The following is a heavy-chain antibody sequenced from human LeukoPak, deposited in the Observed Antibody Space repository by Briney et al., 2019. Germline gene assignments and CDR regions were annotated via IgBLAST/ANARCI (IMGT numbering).Heavy chain of an antibody. CDR1: GFTFSSYG. Sequence: GGSLRLSCAASGFTFSSYGMHWVRQAPGKGLEWVAVIPSDGSNKYYADSVQGRFTISRDNSKNTLYLQMNSLRAEDTAVYYCAKAREVWFGELGRYWGQGTLVTVSS. D-gene: IGHD3-10*01. J-gene: IGHJ4*02. CDR3: AKAREVWFGELGRY. V-gene: IGHV3-30*18. CDR2: IPSDGSNK.